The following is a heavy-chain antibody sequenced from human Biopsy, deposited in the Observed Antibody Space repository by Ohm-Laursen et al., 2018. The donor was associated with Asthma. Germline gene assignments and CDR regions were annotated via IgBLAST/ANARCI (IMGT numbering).Heavy chain of an antibody. V-gene: IGHV1-69*15. J-gene: IGHJ4*02. CDR1: GGTLSSNS. CDR3: ARGPEYVRSSGALDY. D-gene: IGHD2-2*01. Sequence: VSSVKVSCKASGGTLSSNSINWVRQAPGQGLEWMGRIIPIFGPTNYAQKFQGRVTISADDSTSTAYMELSSLSSEDTALYYCARGPEYVRSSGALDYWGQGTLVTVSS. CDR2: IIPIFGPT.